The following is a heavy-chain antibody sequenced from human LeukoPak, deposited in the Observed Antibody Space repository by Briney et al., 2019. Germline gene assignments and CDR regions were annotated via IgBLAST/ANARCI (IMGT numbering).Heavy chain of an antibody. J-gene: IGHJ4*01. CDR2: IYNSGTT. V-gene: IGHV4-39*01. CDR3: ASRVYGLGSFNY. Sequence: KPSETLSLTCTVSGDSISSTSYYWDWIRQPPGKVLEWIGSIYNSGTTYYNPSLKSRVTISVDTSKNQFSLKVSSVTAADTAVYYCASRVYGLGSFNYWGQGTLVTVSS. CDR1: GDSISSTSYY. D-gene: IGHD3-10*01.